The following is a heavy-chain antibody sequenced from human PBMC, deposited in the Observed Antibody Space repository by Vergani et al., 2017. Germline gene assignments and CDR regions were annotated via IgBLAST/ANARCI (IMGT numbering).Heavy chain of an antibody. V-gene: IGHV3-30*18. CDR1: GFTFSSYG. J-gene: IGHJ3*02. Sequence: VQLVESGGGLVKPGGSLRLSCAASGFTFSSYGMHWVRQAPGKGLEWVAVISYDGSNKYYADSVKGRFTISRDNSKNTLYLQMNSLRAEDTAVYYCAKVRGWAYCGGDCSDTSGAFDIWGQGTMVTVSS. CDR2: ISYDGSNK. D-gene: IGHD2-21*01. CDR3: AKVRGWAYCGGDCSDTSGAFDI.